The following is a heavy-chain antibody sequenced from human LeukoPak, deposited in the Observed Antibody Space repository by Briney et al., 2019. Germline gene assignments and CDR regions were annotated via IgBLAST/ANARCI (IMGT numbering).Heavy chain of an antibody. J-gene: IGHJ5*02. CDR1: GGSISSSSYS. D-gene: IGHD3-10*01. CDR3: ARHGLLWFGELSWFDP. V-gene: IGHV4-39*01. Sequence: SETLSLTCTVSGGSISSSSYSWGWIRQPPGKGLEWIGSIYYSGSTYYNPSLKSRVTISVDTSKNQFSLKLSSVTAADTAVYYCARHGLLWFGELSWFDPWGQGTLVTVSS. CDR2: IYYSGST.